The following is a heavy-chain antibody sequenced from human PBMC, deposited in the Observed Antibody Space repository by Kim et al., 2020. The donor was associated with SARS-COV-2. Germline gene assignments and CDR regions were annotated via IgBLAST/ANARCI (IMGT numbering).Heavy chain of an antibody. CDR2: IKSKTDGGTT. CDR1: GFTFSNAW. J-gene: IGHJ4*02. D-gene: IGHD2-2*01. Sequence: GGSLRLSCAASGFTFSNAWMSWVRQAPGKGLEWVGRIKSKTDGGTTDYAAPVKGRFTISRDDSKNTLYLQINSLKTEDTAVYYCTTEGARDIVVVPAANRVDYWGQGTLVTVSS. CDR3: TTEGARDIVVVPAANRVDY. V-gene: IGHV3-15*01.